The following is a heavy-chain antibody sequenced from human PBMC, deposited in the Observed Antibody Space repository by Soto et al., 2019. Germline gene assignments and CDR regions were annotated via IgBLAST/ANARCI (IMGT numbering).Heavy chain of an antibody. CDR1: GYTFTSYG. D-gene: IGHD6-6*01. CDR3: AREGIAARQYYYYYMAV. CDR2: ISAYNGNT. V-gene: IGHV1-18*01. Sequence: QVQLVQSGAEVKKPGASVKVSCKASGYTFTSYGISWVRQAPGQGLEWMGWISAYNGNTNYAQKLQGRVTMTTDTSTSTAYMELRILRSDDTPVYYCAREGIAARQYYYYYMAVWGKGTTVTVSS. J-gene: IGHJ6*03.